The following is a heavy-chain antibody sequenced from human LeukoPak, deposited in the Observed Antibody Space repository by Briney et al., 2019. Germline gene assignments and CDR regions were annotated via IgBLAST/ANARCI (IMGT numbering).Heavy chain of an antibody. J-gene: IGHJ4*02. CDR1: GGSISFYY. CDR3: ARDVGYYDSSAFDS. V-gene: IGHV4-4*07. D-gene: IGHD3-22*01. CDR2: IYASGST. Sequence: SETLSLTCTVSGGSISFYYWNGIRQPAGKGLEWIGRIYASGSTNYNPSLKSRVTMSVDTSKNQFSLKLNFVTAADTAVYYCARDVGYYDSSAFDSWGQGTLVTVSS.